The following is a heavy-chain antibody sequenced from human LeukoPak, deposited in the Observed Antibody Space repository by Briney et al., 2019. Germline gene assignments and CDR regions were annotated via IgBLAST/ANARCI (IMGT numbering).Heavy chain of an antibody. CDR3: ARLFGSVVTNWFDP. V-gene: IGHV4-39*01. Sequence: SETLSLTCTVSGDSISNSSHYWGWVRQPPGKGLEWIGSIYDSGSTYYNPSLKSRVTISVDTSKNQFSLKLSSVTAADTAVYSCARLFGSVVTNWFDPWGQGSLVTVSS. J-gene: IGHJ5*02. CDR2: IYDSGST. D-gene: IGHD3-3*01. CDR1: GDSISNSSHY.